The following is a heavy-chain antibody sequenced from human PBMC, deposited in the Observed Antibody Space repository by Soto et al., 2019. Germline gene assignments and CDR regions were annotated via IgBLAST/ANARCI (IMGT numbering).Heavy chain of an antibody. CDR3: ARVLGAVAGIYYYYGMDV. CDR2: IIPYIGTA. V-gene: IGHV1-69*13. J-gene: IGHJ6*02. CDR1: GYTFTSYG. Sequence: SVKVSCKASGYTFTSYGISWVRQAPGQGLEWMGWIIPYIGTANYAQKLQGRVTMTADESTSTAYMELSSLRSEDTAVYYCARVLGAVAGIYYYYGMDVWGQGTTVTVSS. D-gene: IGHD6-19*01.